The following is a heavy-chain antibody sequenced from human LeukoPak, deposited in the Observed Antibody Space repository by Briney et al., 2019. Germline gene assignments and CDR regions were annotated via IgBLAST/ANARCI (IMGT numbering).Heavy chain of an antibody. CDR3: AKGGEWKPQFA. Sequence: GGSLRLSCEASGFTFSNSAMSWVRQAPGKGPEWVSGISGSGSSTYYPDSVKGRFTSSRDNSKNTLYLQMNSLRAEDTAVYYCAKGGEWKPQFAWGQGTLVIVSS. CDR1: GFTFSNSA. CDR2: ISGSGSST. V-gene: IGHV3-23*01. J-gene: IGHJ4*02. D-gene: IGHD1-26*01.